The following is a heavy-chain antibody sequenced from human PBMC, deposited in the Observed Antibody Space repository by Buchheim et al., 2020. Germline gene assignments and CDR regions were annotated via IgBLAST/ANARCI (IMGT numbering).Heavy chain of an antibody. CDR3: ARDRATVKFHWFDP. CDR2: INHSGST. D-gene: IGHD4-17*01. Sequence: QVQLQQWGAGLLKPSETLSLTCAVYGGSFSGYYWSWIRQPPGKGLEWIGEINHSGSTNYNPSLKSRVTISVDTSKNKFSLKLSSVTAADTAVYYCARDRATVKFHWFDPWGQGTL. J-gene: IGHJ5*02. CDR1: GGSFSGYY. V-gene: IGHV4-34*01.